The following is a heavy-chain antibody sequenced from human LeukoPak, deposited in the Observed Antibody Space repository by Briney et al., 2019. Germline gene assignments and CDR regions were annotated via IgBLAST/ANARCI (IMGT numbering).Heavy chain of an antibody. CDR2: IYPGDSDS. CDR3: ARALGFGELFYYFDY. Sequence: AGESLKISCKGSGYIFTTYWIGWERQMPGKGLERMGIIYPGDSDSRYSPSFEGQVTISVDTSISTAYLQWSSLKASDTAMYYCARALGFGELFYYFDYWGQGTLVTVSS. V-gene: IGHV5-51*01. CDR1: GYIFTTYW. D-gene: IGHD3-10*01. J-gene: IGHJ4*02.